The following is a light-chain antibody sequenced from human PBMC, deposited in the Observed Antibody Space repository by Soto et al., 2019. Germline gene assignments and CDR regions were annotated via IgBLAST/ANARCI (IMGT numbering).Light chain of an antibody. CDR1: QSVGSN. CDR3: QQYNNWPPFT. Sequence: EIVMTQSPATLSVSPGERATLACRASQSVGSNLAWYQQKPGPAPRLLIYAASTRATGIPARFSGSGSRTEFALTISSLHSEDFAAYYCQQYNNWPPFTFGQGTKLDIK. V-gene: IGKV3-15*01. CDR2: AAS. J-gene: IGKJ2*01.